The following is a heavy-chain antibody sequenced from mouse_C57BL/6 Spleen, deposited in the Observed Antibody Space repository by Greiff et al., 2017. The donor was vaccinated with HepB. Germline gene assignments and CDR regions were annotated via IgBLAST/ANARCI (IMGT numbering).Heavy chain of an antibody. D-gene: IGHD1-1*01. CDR1: GYAFSSSW. Sequence: VKLVESGPELVKPGASVKISCKASGYAFSSSWLNWVKQRPGKGLEWIGRIYPGNGDTNYNGKFKGKATLTADKSSSTAYMQLSSLTAEDSAVYFCAREIYYYGSSWFAYWGQGTLVTVSA. J-gene: IGHJ3*01. V-gene: IGHV1-82*01. CDR3: AREIYYYGSSWFAY. CDR2: IYPGNGDT.